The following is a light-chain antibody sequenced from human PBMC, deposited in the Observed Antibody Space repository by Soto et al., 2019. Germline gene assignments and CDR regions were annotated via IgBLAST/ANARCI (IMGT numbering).Light chain of an antibody. CDR2: AVN. CDR3: NSYTNSDTVV. Sequence: QSALTQAASVSGSPGQSITISCTGTSSDIGAYHYVSWYQQRPGKVPKVMIYAVNNRPSGISNRFSGSKSGNMASLTISGLQAEDEAVYYCNSYTNSDTVVFGGGTKLTVL. CDR1: SSDIGAYHY. V-gene: IGLV2-14*01. J-gene: IGLJ2*01.